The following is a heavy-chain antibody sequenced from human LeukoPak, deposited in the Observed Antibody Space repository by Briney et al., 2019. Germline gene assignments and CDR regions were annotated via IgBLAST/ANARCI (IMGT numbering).Heavy chain of an antibody. D-gene: IGHD3-9*01. CDR3: ARGITGHYGNDY. Sequence: GGSLRLSCATSGFTFTDYYMSWIRQAPGKGLEWVSYISVSGTTMYYADSVKGRFTLSRDNAKNSLYLQMNSLRAEDTAVYYCARGITGHYGNDYWGQGTPVTVSS. CDR1: GFTFTDYY. CDR2: ISVSGTTM. V-gene: IGHV3-11*04. J-gene: IGHJ4*02.